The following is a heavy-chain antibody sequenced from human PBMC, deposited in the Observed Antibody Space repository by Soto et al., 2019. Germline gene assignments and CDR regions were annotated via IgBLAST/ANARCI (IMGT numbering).Heavy chain of an antibody. D-gene: IGHD6-19*01. V-gene: IGHV3-21*01. CDR2: ISSSSSYI. Sequence: GGSLRLSCAASGFTFSSYSMNWVRQAPGKGLEWVSSISSSSSYIYYADSVKGRFTISRDNAKNSLYLQMNSLRAEDTAVYYCARVGGSSGPWYYYYYMDVWGKGTTVTVSS. J-gene: IGHJ6*03. CDR3: ARVGGSSGPWYYYYYMDV. CDR1: GFTFSSYS.